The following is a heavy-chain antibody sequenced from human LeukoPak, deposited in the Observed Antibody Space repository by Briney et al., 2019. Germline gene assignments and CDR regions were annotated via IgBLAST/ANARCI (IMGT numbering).Heavy chain of an antibody. CDR1: GYTFTSYD. V-gene: IGHV1-8*01. Sequence: ASVKVSCKASGYTFTSYDINWVRQATGQGLEWMGWMNPNSGNTGYAQKFQGRVTMTRNTSISIAYMELSSLRSEDTAVYYCARDRGVVGEFDSWGQGTLVTVSS. J-gene: IGHJ4*02. CDR3: ARDRGVVGEFDS. D-gene: IGHD2-15*01. CDR2: MNPNSGNT.